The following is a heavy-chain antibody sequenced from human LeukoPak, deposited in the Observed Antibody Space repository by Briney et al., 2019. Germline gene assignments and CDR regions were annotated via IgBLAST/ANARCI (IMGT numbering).Heavy chain of an antibody. Sequence: PGGSLRLSCAASGFTFSSYAMSWVRQAPGRGLEWVSAISGSGDNTYYADSVKGRFTISRDNSKNTLYLQMNSLRAEDTAVYYCAKGSGFYYFDYWGQGTLVTVSS. V-gene: IGHV3-23*01. J-gene: IGHJ4*02. CDR2: ISGSGDNT. D-gene: IGHD1-14*01. CDR1: GFTFSSYA. CDR3: AKGSGFYYFDY.